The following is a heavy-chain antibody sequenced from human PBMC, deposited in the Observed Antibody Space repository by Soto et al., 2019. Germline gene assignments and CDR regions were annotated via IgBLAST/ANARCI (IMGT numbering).Heavy chain of an antibody. V-gene: IGHV3-30*18. D-gene: IGHD3-10*01. CDR1: GFTFSSYG. CDR2: ISYDGSNK. Sequence: PGGSLRLSCAASGFTFSSYGMHWVRQAPGKGLEWVAVISYDGSNKYYADSVKGRFTISRDNSKNTLYLQMNSLRAEDTAVYYCAKVITTYYYYYGMDVWGQGT. CDR3: AKVITTYYYYYGMDV. J-gene: IGHJ6*02.